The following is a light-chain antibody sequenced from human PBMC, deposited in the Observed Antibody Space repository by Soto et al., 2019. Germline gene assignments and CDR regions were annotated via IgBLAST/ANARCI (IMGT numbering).Light chain of an antibody. Sequence: EIVLTQSPGTLSLSPGERATLSCRASQSVSSSYLAWYQQKPGQAPGLLIYGSSSRATGIPDRFSGSGFGTDFTLTISRLEPEDFAVYYCHQYGSSSWTFGQGTKVEIK. V-gene: IGKV3-20*01. CDR1: QSVSSSY. CDR2: GSS. J-gene: IGKJ1*01. CDR3: HQYGSSSWT.